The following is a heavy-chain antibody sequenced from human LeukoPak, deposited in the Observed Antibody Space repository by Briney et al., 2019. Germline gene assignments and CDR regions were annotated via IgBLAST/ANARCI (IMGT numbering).Heavy chain of an antibody. CDR1: GFTFTSYS. Sequence: GGSLRLSCAASGFTFTSYSMNWVRQAPGKGLEWVSYIRSSSSSIYYADSVKGRFTISRDNAKNLLYLQMNSLRSEDTAVYYCATNTLPAAGTQIESDYWGQGTLVTVSS. J-gene: IGHJ4*02. CDR2: IRSSSSSI. CDR3: ATNTLPAAGTQIESDY. D-gene: IGHD6-13*01. V-gene: IGHV3-48*01.